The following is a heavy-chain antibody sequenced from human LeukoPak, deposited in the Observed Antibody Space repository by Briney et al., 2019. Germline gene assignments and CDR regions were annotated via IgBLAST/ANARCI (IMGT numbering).Heavy chain of an antibody. CDR3: ARHRGGAIGYEFFYYMDV. CDR1: GYTFTNYW. Sequence: GESLRLSCKGSGYTFTNYWSAWVRQMPGKGLEWIGFIDPDDSPTKYSPSFQGQVTISADKSINPIYVQWESLKASDTAVYFCARHRGGAIGYEFFYYMDVWGKGTTVIVS. V-gene: IGHV5-51*01. J-gene: IGHJ6*03. CDR2: IDPDDSPT. D-gene: IGHD3-16*01.